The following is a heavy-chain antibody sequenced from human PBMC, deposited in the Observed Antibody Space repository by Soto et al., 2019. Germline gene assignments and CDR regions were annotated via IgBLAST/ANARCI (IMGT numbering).Heavy chain of an antibody. CDR3: ARESFHSYDFWSGYYFLGEAAPINYFDY. V-gene: IGHV3-30-3*01. CDR1: GFTFSSYA. D-gene: IGHD3-3*01. J-gene: IGHJ4*02. CDR2: ISYDGSNK. Sequence: QVQLVESGGGVVQPGRSLRLSCAASGFTFSSYAMHWVRQAPGKGLEWVAVISYDGSNKYYADSVKGRFTISRDNSKNTLYLQMNSLRAEDTAVYYWARESFHSYDFWSGYYFLGEAAPINYFDYWGQGTLVTVSS.